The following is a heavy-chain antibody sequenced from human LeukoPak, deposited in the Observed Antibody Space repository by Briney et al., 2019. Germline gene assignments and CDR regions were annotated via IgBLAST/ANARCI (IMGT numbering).Heavy chain of an antibody. CDR2: INPNSGGT. V-gene: IGHV1-2*02. D-gene: IGHD6-19*01. J-gene: IGHJ4*02. CDR3: ARDQYSSGWPNFDY. Sequence: ASVKVSCKASGYTFTGYYMHWVRQAPGQGLEWMGWINPNSGGTNYAQKFQGRVTMTRDTSISTAYMELSRLRSDDTAVYYCARDQYSSGWPNFDYWGQETLVTVS. CDR1: GYTFTGYY.